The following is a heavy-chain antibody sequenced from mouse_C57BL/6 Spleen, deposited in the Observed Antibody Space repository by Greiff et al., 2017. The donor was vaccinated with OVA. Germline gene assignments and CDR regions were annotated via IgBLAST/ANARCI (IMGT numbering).Heavy chain of an antibody. CDR3: ARENSPLYYAMDY. Sequence: EVQVVESGGGLVKPGGSLKLSCAASGFTFSSYTMSWVRQTPEKRLEWVATISGGGGNTYYPDSVKGRFTISRDNAKNTLYLQMSSLRSEDTALYYCARENSPLYYAMDYWGQGTSVTVSS. CDR1: GFTFSSYT. D-gene: IGHD2-12*01. J-gene: IGHJ4*01. CDR2: ISGGGGNT. V-gene: IGHV5-9*01.